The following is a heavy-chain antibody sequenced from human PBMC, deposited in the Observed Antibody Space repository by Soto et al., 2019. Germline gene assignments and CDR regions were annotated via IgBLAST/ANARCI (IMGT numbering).Heavy chain of an antibody. CDR3: ASHNVDIVATIRDWFDP. Sequence: ASVKVSCKASGYTFTSYGISWVRQAPGQGLEWMGWISAYNGNTNYAQKLQGRVTMTTDTSTSTAYMELRSLRSDDTAVYYCASHNVDIVATIRDWFDPWGQGTLVTSPQ. CDR1: GYTFTSYG. D-gene: IGHD5-12*01. CDR2: ISAYNGNT. J-gene: IGHJ5*02. V-gene: IGHV1-18*01.